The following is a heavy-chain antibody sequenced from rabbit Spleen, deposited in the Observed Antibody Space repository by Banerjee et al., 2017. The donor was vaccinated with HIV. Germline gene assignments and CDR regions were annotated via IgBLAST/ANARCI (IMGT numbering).Heavy chain of an antibody. CDR1: GFSLSSSDY. Sequence: QEQLVESGGDLVKPGASLTLTCTASGFSLSSSDYMCWVRQAPGKGLEWISCIAGSSSGFTYSATWAKGRFTCSKTSSTTVTLQVTSLTAADTATYFCARDLTDVIGWNFGWWGQGTLVTVS. V-gene: IGHV1S45*01. CDR2: IAGSSSGFT. D-gene: IGHD1-1*01. CDR3: ARDLTDVIGWNFGW. J-gene: IGHJ4*01.